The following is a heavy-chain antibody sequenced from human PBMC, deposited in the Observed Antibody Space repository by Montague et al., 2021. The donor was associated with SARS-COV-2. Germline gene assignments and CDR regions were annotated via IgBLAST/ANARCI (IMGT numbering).Heavy chain of an antibody. CDR2: ISYDGSNK. V-gene: IGHV3-30-3*01. CDR1: GFTFSSYA. Sequence: SLRLSCAASGFTFSSYAMHWVRQAPGKELDWVAVISYDGSNKYYADSVKGRFTISRDNSKNTLYLQMNSLRAEDTAVYYCAAPMVKDYWGQGTLVTVSS. D-gene: IGHD5-18*01. J-gene: IGHJ4*02. CDR3: AAPMVKDY.